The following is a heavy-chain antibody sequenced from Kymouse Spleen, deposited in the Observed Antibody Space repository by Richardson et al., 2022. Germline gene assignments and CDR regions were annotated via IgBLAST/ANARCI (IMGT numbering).Heavy chain of an antibody. CDR2: IWYDGSNK. J-gene: IGHJ4*02. D-gene: IGHD3-9*01. CDR1: GFTFSSYG. Sequence: QVQLVESGGGVVQPGRSLRLSCAASGFTFSSYGMHWVRQAPGKGLEWVAVIWYDGSNKYYADSVKGRFTISRDNSKNTLYLQMNSLRAEDTAVYYCARDQVTIF*LVIITWYWGQGTLVTVSS. CDR3: ARDQVTIF*LVIITWY. V-gene: IGHV3-33*01.